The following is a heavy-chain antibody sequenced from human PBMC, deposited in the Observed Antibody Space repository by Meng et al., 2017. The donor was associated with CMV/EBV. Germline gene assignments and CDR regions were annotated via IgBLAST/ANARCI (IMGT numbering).Heavy chain of an antibody. CDR3: ARDREASVVAAARGYFYYGMDV. CDR2: ISYGGINT. V-gene: IGHV3-30*03. D-gene: IGHD2-15*01. J-gene: IGHJ6*02. Sequence: GESLKISCAASGFTFSSYSMNWVRQAPGKGLEWVAVISYGGINTYHADPVRGRFTISRDNSKNTVYLQMNSLRADDTVVYYCARDREASVVAAARGYFYYGMDVWGQGTTVTVSS. CDR1: GFTFSSYS.